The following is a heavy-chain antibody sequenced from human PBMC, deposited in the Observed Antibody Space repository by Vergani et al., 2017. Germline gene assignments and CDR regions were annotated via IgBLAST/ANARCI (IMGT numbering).Heavy chain of an antibody. V-gene: IGHV3-30*02. D-gene: IGHD4-17*01. CDR2: IGKDGINT. CDR3: AKYLRDSTDGLRDS. J-gene: IGHJ4*02. CDR1: GFTSSNFG. Sequence: QVQLVESAGGVVQPGGSLRLSCAASGFTSSNFGMHWIRHAPGKGLEWLAYIGKDGINTRYRDAVKSRFTVSRGNSKDILYLQMDSLRSEDTALYYCAKYLRDSTDGLRDSWGPGTLVIVSS.